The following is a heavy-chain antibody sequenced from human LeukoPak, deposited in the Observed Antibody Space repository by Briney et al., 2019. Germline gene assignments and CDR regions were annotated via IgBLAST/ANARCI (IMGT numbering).Heavy chain of an antibody. CDR2: IYWNDDK. D-gene: IGHD1-26*01. Sequence: SGPTLVKPTQTLTLTCTFSGFSLSTSGVGVGWIRQPPGKALEWLALIYWNDDKRYSPSLKSRLTITKDTSKTQVVLTMTNMDPVDTATYYCAHRRQGVGASEFDYWGQGTLVTVSS. CDR1: GFSLSTSGVG. CDR3: AHRRQGVGASEFDY. V-gene: IGHV2-5*01. J-gene: IGHJ4*02.